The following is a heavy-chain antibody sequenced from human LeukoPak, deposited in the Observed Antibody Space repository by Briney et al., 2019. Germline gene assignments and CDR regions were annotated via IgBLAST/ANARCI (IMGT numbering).Heavy chain of an antibody. CDR1: GFTFDDYG. CDR2: ISWNGGST. V-gene: IGHV3-20*01. Sequence: TGGSLRLSCAASGFTFDDYGMSWVRQAPGKGLEWVSGISWNGGSTGYADSVKGRFTISRDNAKNSLYLQMNSLRAEDTALYHCARDHTAGDAFDIWGQGTMVTVSS. CDR3: ARDHTAGDAFDI. J-gene: IGHJ3*02. D-gene: IGHD6-13*01.